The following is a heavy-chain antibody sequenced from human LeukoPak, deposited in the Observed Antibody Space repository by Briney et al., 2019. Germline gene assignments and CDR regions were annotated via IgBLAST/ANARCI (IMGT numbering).Heavy chain of an antibody. D-gene: IGHD6-19*01. V-gene: IGHV3-30*18. J-gene: IGHJ6*02. Sequence: GRSLRLSCAASGFTFSSYGMHWVRQAPGKGLEWVAVISYDGSNKYYADSVKGRFTISRDNSKNTLYLQMNSLRAEDTAVYYCAKMQWPVRPTYYYYGMDVWGQGTTVTVSS. CDR2: ISYDGSNK. CDR1: GFTFSSYG. CDR3: AKMQWPVRPTYYYYGMDV.